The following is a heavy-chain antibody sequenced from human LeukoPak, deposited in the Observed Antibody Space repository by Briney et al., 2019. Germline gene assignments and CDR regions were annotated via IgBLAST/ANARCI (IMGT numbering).Heavy chain of an antibody. J-gene: IGHJ4*02. V-gene: IGHV3-33*01. CDR3: ASGELLYEALDY. CDR1: GFTFSSYG. D-gene: IGHD1-26*01. CDR2: IWYDGSNK. Sequence: GRSLRLSCAVSGFTFSSYGMHWVRQAPGKGLEWVAVIWYDGSNKYYADSVKGRFTISRDNSKNTLYLQMNSLRAEDTAVYYCASGELLYEALDYWGQGTLVTVSS.